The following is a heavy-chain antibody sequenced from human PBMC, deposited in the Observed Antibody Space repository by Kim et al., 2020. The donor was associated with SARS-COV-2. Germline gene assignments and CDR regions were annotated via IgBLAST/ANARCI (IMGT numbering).Heavy chain of an antibody. Sequence: GGSLRLSCVGSGFTFSRSVLPWVRQAPGKGLEWVAIISYDGSYEYFADSVRGRFAVSRDNVKNTLYLQMKSLTTEEAAVYFCAKVGDNSKCYNCLESWG. D-gene: IGHD1-20*01. CDR2: ISYDGSYE. CDR3: AKVGDNSKCYNCLES. J-gene: IGHJ5*01. CDR1: GFTFSRSV. V-gene: IGHV3-30*18.